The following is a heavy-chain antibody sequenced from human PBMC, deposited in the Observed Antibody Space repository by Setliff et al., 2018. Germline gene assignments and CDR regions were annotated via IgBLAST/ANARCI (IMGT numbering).Heavy chain of an antibody. J-gene: IGHJ6*02. V-gene: IGHV1-46*01. CDR2: INPRSGRT. CDR3: ARDHKWELPGYKSGMDV. CDR1: GYTFTSHY. Sequence: ASVKVSCKASGYTFTSHYMHWARQAPGLGLEWMGTINPRSGRTSYAQKFQGRVTMTTDPSANIAYMELRSLRSDDTAVYFCARDHKWELPGYKSGMDVWGQGTTVTVSS. D-gene: IGHD1-26*01.